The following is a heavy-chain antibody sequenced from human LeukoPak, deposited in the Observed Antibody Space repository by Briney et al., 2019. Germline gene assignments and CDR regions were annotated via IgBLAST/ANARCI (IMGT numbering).Heavy chain of an antibody. Sequence: ASVKVSCKASGYTFTSYYMHWVRQAPGQGLEWMGIINPSGGSTSYAQKFQGRVTMTRDMSTSTVYMELSSLRSEDTAVYYCARAGGADYYDSSGNNHYYYYYYMDVWGKGTTVTVSS. V-gene: IGHV1-46*01. D-gene: IGHD3-22*01. CDR1: GYTFTSYY. CDR2: INPSGGST. J-gene: IGHJ6*03. CDR3: ARAGGADYYDSSGNNHYYYYYYMDV.